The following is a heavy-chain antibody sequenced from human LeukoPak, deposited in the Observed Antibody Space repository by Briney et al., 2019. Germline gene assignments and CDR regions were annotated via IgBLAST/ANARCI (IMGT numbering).Heavy chain of an antibody. Sequence: PPETLSLTCTVSGGSISSYYWSWIRQPPGKGLEWIGYIYYSGSTNYNPSLKSRVTISVDTSKNQFSLKLSSVTAADTAVYYCARDQGSSWFDYWGQGTLVTVSS. CDR2: IYYSGST. J-gene: IGHJ4*02. CDR3: ARDQGSSWFDY. D-gene: IGHD6-13*01. CDR1: GGSISSYY. V-gene: IGHV4-59*01.